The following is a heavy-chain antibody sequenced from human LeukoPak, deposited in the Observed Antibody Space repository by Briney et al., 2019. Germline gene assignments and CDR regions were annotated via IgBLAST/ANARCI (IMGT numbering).Heavy chain of an antibody. CDR2: IQYDGSNK. CDR3: ARERAHPYSSSSYFDY. J-gene: IGHJ4*02. V-gene: IGHV3-30*02. CDR1: GFTSSSYG. D-gene: IGHD6-6*01. Sequence: GGSLRLSCAASGFTSSSYGMHWVRQAPGKGLEWVAFIQYDGSNKYYADSVKGRFTISRDNSKNTLYLQMNSLRAEDTAVYYCARERAHPYSSSSYFDYWGQGTLVTVSS.